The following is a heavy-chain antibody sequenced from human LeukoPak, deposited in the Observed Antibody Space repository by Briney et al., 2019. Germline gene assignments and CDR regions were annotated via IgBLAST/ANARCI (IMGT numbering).Heavy chain of an antibody. Sequence: GGSLRLSCVASGFTFSSYWMSWVRQAPGKGLEWVANIKQDGGEKYYVDSVKGRFTISRDNAKNSLFLQMNSPRAEDTAVYYCTRLGGSYYTYWGQGTLVTVSS. V-gene: IGHV3-7*01. CDR2: IKQDGGEK. CDR1: GFTFSSYW. CDR3: TRLGGSYYTY. D-gene: IGHD1-26*01. J-gene: IGHJ4*02.